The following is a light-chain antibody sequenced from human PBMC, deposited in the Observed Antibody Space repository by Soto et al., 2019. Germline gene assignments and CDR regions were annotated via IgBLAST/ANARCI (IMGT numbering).Light chain of an antibody. CDR1: QSVSSGF. J-gene: IGKJ1*01. V-gene: IGKV3-20*01. CDR3: QQYGSSPQT. CDR2: GAS. Sequence: EIVLTQSPATLSLSPGERATLSCRSSQSVSSGFLAWYHQKPCQAPRLLIYGASSRATGIPDRFSGSGSGTDFTLTISRLEPEDFAVYYCQQYGSSPQTFGQGTKVDI.